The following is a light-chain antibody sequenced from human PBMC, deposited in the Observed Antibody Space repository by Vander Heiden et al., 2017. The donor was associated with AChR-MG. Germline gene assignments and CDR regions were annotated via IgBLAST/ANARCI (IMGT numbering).Light chain of an antibody. CDR2: KAS. J-gene: IGKJ1*01. CDR3: QQYNTYPWT. Sequence: DIHMTESPSTLSAPVRDRVTLTCRASQSLGGWLAWYQQKPGKAPKLLIYKASNLESGVPPRFSGSGSGTEFTLTISSLQPDDVATYYCQQYNTYPWTFGQGTKVEIK. V-gene: IGKV1-5*03. CDR1: QSLGGW.